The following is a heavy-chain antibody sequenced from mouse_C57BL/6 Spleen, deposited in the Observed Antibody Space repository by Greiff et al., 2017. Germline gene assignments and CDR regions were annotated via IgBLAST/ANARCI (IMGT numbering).Heavy chain of an antibody. CDR2: IYPGDGDT. CDR3: ATYYSNYLFAY. Sequence: VKLQQSGAELVKPGASVKISCKASGYAFSRYWMNCVKQRPGKGLEWLGQIYPGDGDTNSNGKFKGKATLTADKSSSTAYMQLSSLTSEDSAVYFCATYYSNYLFAYWGQGTLVTVSA. V-gene: IGHV1-80*01. D-gene: IGHD2-5*01. CDR1: GYAFSRYW. J-gene: IGHJ3*01.